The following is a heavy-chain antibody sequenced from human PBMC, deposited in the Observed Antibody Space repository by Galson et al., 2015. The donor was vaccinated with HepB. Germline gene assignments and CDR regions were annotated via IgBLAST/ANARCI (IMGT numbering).Heavy chain of an antibody. J-gene: IGHJ5*02. D-gene: IGHD3-10*01. CDR3: ATWRITMVRGAYNWFDP. CDR1: GYTLTELS. V-gene: IGHV1-24*01. CDR2: FDPEDGET. Sequence: SVKVSCKVSGYTLTELSMHWVRQAPGKGLEWMGGFDPEDGETIYAQKFQGRVTMTEDTSTDAAYMELSSLRSEDTAVYYCATWRITMVRGAYNWFDPWGQGTLVTVSS.